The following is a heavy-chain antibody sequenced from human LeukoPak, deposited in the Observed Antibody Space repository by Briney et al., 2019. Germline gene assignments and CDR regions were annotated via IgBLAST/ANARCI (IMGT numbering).Heavy chain of an antibody. CDR1: GFTFSRNA. J-gene: IGHJ4*02. D-gene: IGHD2-8*02. Sequence: GGSLRLSCAASGFTFSRNAIHWVCQGPGKGLEWVSYIAQHGSNKYYADSVKGRFTISRDNSKRTLYLQMNSLRADDTDVYHCAKDGAWWCTEWGQLTLVTVSS. CDR3: AKDGAWWCTE. CDR2: IAQHGSNK. V-gene: IGHV3-30*02.